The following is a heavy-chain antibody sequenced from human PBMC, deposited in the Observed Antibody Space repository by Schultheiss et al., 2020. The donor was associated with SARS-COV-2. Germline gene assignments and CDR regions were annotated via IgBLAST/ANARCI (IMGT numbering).Heavy chain of an antibody. D-gene: IGHD4-17*01. CDR2: ISGSGGST. CDR3: AKVRGRTVTTVPTFDY. V-gene: IGHV3-23*01. J-gene: IGHJ4*02. Sequence: GGSLRLSCAASGFTFSSYSMNWVRQAPGKGLEWVSAISGSGGSTYYADSVKGRFTISRDNSKNTLYLQMNSLRAEDTAVYYCAKVRGRTVTTVPTFDYWGQGTLVTVSS. CDR1: GFTFSSYS.